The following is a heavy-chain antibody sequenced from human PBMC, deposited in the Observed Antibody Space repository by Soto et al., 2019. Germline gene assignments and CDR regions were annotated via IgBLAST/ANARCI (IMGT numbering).Heavy chain of an antibody. CDR3: ARLGTGIVDTAMVFDY. V-gene: IGHV4-39*01. Sequence: SETLSLTCSVSGDSISTSYYYWGWVHQSPGKGLEWIGSIYYTGSTSYNPSLESRVSISVDTSKNQFSLRLSSVTAADTAVYYCARLGTGIVDTAMVFDYWGQGTLVTVSS. CDR2: IYYTGST. D-gene: IGHD5-18*01. J-gene: IGHJ4*02. CDR1: GDSISTSYYY.